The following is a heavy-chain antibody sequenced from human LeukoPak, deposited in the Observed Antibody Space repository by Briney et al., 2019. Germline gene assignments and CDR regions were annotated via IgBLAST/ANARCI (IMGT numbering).Heavy chain of an antibody. V-gene: IGHV4-4*07. CDR2: IYAGEGA. CDR1: GDSISNYF. CDR3: AREGYSYGYYFDY. D-gene: IGHD5-18*01. Sequence: NSSETLSLTCTVSGDSISNYFWSWIRQPAGKGLGWIGRIYAGEGAKYNPSLETRVTVSVDTSTNQLSLKLSSVTAADTAVYYCAREGYSYGYYFDYWGQGTLVTVSS. J-gene: IGHJ4*02.